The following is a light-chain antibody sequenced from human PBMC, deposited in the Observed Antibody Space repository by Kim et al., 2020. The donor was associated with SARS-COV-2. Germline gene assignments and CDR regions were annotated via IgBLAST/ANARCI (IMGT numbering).Light chain of an antibody. CDR3: GADHGSGSNFVFVV. V-gene: IGLV9-49*01. CDR2: VGTGGIVG. Sequence: QLVLTQPLSASASLGASVTLTCTLSSGYSNYKVDWYQQRPGKGPRFVMRVGTGGIVGSKGDGIPDRFSVLGSGLNRYLTIKNIQEEDESDYHCGADHGSGSNFVFVVFGGGTKLTVL. CDR1: SGYSNYK. J-gene: IGLJ2*01.